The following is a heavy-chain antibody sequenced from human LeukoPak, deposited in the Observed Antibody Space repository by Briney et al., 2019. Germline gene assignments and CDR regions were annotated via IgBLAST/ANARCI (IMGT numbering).Heavy chain of an antibody. Sequence: SETLSLTRTVSGGSISSYYWSWIRQPAGKGLEWIGRIYTSGSTNYNPSLKSRVTMSVDTSKNQFSLKLSSVTAADTAVYYCARESAARPGSAPHWFDPWGQGTLVTVSS. J-gene: IGHJ5*02. CDR3: ARESAARPGSAPHWFDP. V-gene: IGHV4-4*07. CDR1: GGSISSYY. D-gene: IGHD6-6*01. CDR2: IYTSGST.